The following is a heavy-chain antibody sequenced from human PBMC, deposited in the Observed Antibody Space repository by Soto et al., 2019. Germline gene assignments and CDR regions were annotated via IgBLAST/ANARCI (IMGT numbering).Heavy chain of an antibody. D-gene: IGHD3-22*01. CDR2: INHSGST. J-gene: IGHJ6*02. CDR1: GGSFSGYY. CDR3: ARDCITMTPYGMDV. V-gene: IGHV4-34*01. Sequence: LSLTCAVYGGSFSGYYWSWIRQPPGKGLKWIGEINHSGSTNYNPSLKSRVTISVDTSKNQFSLKLSSVTAADTAVYYCARDCITMTPYGMDVWGQGTTVTVSS.